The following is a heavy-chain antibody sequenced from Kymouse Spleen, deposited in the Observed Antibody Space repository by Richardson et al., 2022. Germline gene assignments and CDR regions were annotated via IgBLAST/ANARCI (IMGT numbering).Heavy chain of an antibody. J-gene: IGHJ2*01. D-gene: IGHD1-7*01. CDR2: ISWNSGSI. CDR1: GFTFDDYA. CDR3: AKDGELYWYFDL. Sequence: EVQLVESGGGLVQPGRSLRLSCAASGFTFDDYAMHWVRQAPGKGLEWVSGISWNSGSIGYADSVKGRFTISRDNAKNSLYLQMNSLRAEDTALYYCAKDGELYWYFDLWGRGTLVTVSS. V-gene: IGHV3-9*01.